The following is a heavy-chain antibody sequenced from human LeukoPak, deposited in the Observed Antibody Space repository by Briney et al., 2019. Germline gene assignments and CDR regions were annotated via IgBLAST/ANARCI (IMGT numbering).Heavy chain of an antibody. J-gene: IGHJ4*02. CDR2: ISSSGSTI. CDR1: GFTFSDYE. V-gene: IGHV3-48*03. Sequence: GGSLRLSCVASGFTFSDYEMNWARQVPGKGPEWVSYISSSGSTIYHADSVKGRFTISRDNAKNSVYLQMDSLRAEDTAVYYCARGYSGHYSYSQYHFDFWGQGTLVTVSS. D-gene: IGHD3-22*01. CDR3: ARGYSGHYSYSQYHFDF.